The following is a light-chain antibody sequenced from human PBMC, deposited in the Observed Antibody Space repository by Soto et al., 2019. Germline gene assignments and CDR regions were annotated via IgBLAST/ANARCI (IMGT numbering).Light chain of an antibody. CDR3: QQFYSIPLT. CDR1: QSVLNLSKNKNY. CDR2: GAS. Sequence: DIVMTQSPDSLAVSLGERATINCKSSQSVLNLSKNKNYFAWYQQKPGHPPRLLIYGASIRESGVPDRFSGSGSGTDFTLTISSLQAEDVALYYCQQFYSIPLTFGGGTKVEIK. J-gene: IGKJ4*01. V-gene: IGKV4-1*01.